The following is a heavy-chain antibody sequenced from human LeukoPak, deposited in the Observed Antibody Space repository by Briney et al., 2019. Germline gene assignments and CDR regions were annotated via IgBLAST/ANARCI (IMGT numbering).Heavy chain of an antibody. CDR2: IYYSGST. V-gene: IGHV4-30-4*07. Sequence: PSETLSLTCAVSGGSISSGGYSWSWIRQPPGKGLEWIGYIYYSGSTYYNPSLKSRVTISVDTSKNRFSLKLSSVTAADTAVYYCARDKVGLLDYWGQGTLVTVSS. CDR1: GGSISSGGYS. J-gene: IGHJ4*02. CDR3: ARDKVGLLDY.